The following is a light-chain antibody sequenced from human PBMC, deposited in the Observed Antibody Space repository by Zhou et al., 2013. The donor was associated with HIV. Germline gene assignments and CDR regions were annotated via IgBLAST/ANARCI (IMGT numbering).Light chain of an antibody. CDR2: GAS. J-gene: IGKJ2*01. Sequence: EILMTQSSATLSVSPGERATLSCRASQSVSSKLAWYQQKPGQAPRLLIYGASSRASGIPDRFSGSGSGTDFTLTISGLEPEDFAVYYCQQYGSSPKTFGQGTKLEMK. CDR1: QSVSSK. CDR3: QQYGSSPKT. V-gene: IGKV3-20*01.